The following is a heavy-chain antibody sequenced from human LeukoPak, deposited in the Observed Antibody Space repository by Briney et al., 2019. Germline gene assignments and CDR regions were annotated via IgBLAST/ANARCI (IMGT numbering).Heavy chain of an antibody. CDR3: ARPPQYYYDSSGYFFDY. V-gene: IGHV1-2*02. CDR1: GDTFIHYY. Sequence: ASVKVSCKASGDTFIHYYMHWVRQAPGQGLEWIGWINPNSGGTNYAQKFQGRVTMTRDTSISTAYMELSSLRSDDTALYYCARPPQYYYDSSGYFFDYWGQGTLVTVSS. D-gene: IGHD3-22*01. J-gene: IGHJ4*02. CDR2: INPNSGGT.